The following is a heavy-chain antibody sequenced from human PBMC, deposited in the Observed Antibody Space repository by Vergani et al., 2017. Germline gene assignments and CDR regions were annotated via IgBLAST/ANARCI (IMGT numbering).Heavy chain of an antibody. Sequence: QVQLMQSGPVMKKPGGSMTASCHASESTFRDYNIHWVRQAPGQGLQLMGCISPKTGDTDYLQQFQDRVTMTRDASTKTVYLKMTRLTSADTAIYYCAHSWNFGRRDWFDSWGPGTLVTVSS. D-gene: IGHD1-26*01. CDR2: ISPKTGDT. CDR1: ESTFRDYN. J-gene: IGHJ5*01. V-gene: IGHV1-2*02. CDR3: AHSWNFGRRDWFDS.